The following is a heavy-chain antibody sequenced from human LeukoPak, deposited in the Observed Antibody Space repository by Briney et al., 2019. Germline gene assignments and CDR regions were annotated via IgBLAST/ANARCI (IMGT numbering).Heavy chain of an antibody. V-gene: IGHV3-30*02. Sequence: GGSLRLSCSASGFAFSGYGMHWVRQAPGKGLEWVAFIRYDESHKYYADSVEGRFTISRDNSRNVLYLQMNILRPEDTAVYYCEGVATTGIYWGQGTLVTVSS. J-gene: IGHJ4*02. D-gene: IGHD1-1*01. CDR3: EGVATTGIY. CDR1: GFAFSGYG. CDR2: IRYDESHK.